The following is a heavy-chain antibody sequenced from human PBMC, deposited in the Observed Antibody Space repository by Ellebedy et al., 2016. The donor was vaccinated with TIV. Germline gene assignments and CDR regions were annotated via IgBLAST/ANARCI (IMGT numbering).Heavy chain of an antibody. J-gene: IGHJ4*02. D-gene: IGHD4-17*01. CDR2: ISPNSDAT. V-gene: IGHV1-2*02. CDR3: ARDPTTSLTLDY. CDR1: GFIFIDYY. Sequence: ASVKVSXKTSGFIFIDYYIHWVRQPPGQGLEWMGSISPNSDATYFAQRFQGRVTLTRDTSISTAFMELTRLRSDDTAMYYCARDPTTSLTLDYWGQGTLVTVSS.